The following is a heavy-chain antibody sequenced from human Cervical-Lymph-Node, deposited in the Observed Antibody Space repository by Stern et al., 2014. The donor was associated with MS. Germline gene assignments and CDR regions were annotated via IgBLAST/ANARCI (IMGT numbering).Heavy chain of an antibody. J-gene: IGHJ4*02. D-gene: IGHD5-18*01. CDR1: GFSLSHARMG. V-gene: IGHV2-26*01. CDR2: LFSNDEK. Sequence: QITLKESGPVLVKPTETLTLTCTVSGFSLSHARMGVSWIRQPPGKPLEWLAPLFSNDEKFYSTSLKSRLTISRDTSKSQVVLTMTNMDLVDTATYYCARIEDNYGHMGEFDYWGQGTLVTVSS. CDR3: ARIEDNYGHMGEFDY.